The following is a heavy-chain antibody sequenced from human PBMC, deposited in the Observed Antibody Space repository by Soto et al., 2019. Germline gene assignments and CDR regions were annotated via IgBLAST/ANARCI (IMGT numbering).Heavy chain of an antibody. D-gene: IGHD3-3*01. CDR3: ARGQRFSDWFDP. CDR1: VGTISGYY. Sequence: PSETLSLTCIVSVGTISGYYWTWIRQPAGKGLEWIGRIYSSGNTKYNPSLQSRVTMSLDTSNNQFSLRLTSVTAADTAVYYCARGQRFSDWFDPWGQGTLVNVSS. CDR2: IYSSGNT. J-gene: IGHJ5*02. V-gene: IGHV4-4*07.